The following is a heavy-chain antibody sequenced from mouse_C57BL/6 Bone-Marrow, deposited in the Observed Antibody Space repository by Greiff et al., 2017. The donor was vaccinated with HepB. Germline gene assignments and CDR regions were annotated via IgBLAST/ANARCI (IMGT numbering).Heavy chain of an antibody. CDR1: GFTFSSYG. D-gene: IGHD1-1*01. J-gene: IGHJ3*01. V-gene: IGHV5-6*01. CDR2: ISSGGSYT. Sequence: EVMLVESGGDLVKPGGSLKLSCAASGFTFSSYGMSWVRQTPDKRLEWVATISSGGSYTYYPDSVKGRFTISRDNAKNTLYLQMSSLKSEDTAMYYCARHPLTTVVATPGFAYWGQGTLVTVSA. CDR3: ARHPLTTVVATPGFAY.